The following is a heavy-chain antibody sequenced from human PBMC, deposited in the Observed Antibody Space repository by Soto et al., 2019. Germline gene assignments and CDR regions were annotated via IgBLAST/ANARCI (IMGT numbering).Heavy chain of an antibody. CDR3: ARERKFDSWRKDLDV. Sequence: ASVKVSCKASGYTVTTYDINWVRQAPGQGLEWMRWMETKSESTDYAHNFEGRITMNRNISRNTAHMELSSLQAENTAVYYCARERKFDSWRKDLDVWGQGATVTVSS. D-gene: IGHD3-3*01. CDR1: GYTVTTYD. V-gene: IGHV1-8*01. J-gene: IGHJ6*02. CDR2: METKSEST.